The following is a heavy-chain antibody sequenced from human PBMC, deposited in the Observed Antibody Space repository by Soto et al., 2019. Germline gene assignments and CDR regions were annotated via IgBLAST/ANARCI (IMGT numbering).Heavy chain of an antibody. V-gene: IGHV1-3*01. D-gene: IGHD2-15*01. CDR2: INPDNGNT. J-gene: IGHJ5*02. CDR3: ARGIATGQLDH. CDR1: GYTFTRYT. Sequence: ASVKVSCKASGYTFTRYTMNWVRQAPGQRLEWMGWINPDNGNTKSSQKFQDRVIITRDTSASTAYMDLSSLRSEDTAVYYCARGIATGQLDHWGQGTPVTVSS.